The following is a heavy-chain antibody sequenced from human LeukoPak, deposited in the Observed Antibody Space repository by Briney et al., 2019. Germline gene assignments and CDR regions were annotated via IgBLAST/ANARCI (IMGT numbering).Heavy chain of an antibody. CDR3: AKDIVVVVAAAYYYGMDV. CDR1: GFTFSSYA. J-gene: IGHJ6*02. CDR2: ISGSGGST. D-gene: IGHD2-15*01. V-gene: IGHV3-23*01. Sequence: GGSLRLSCAASGFTFSSYAMSWVRQAPGKGLESVSAISGSGGSTYYADSVKGRFTISRDNSKNTLYLQMNSLRAEDTAVYYCAKDIVVVVAAAYYYGMDVWGQGTTVTVSS.